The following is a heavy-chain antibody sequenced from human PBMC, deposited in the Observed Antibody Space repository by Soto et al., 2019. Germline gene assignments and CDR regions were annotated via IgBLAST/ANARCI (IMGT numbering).Heavy chain of an antibody. V-gene: IGHV4-30-4*01. CDR2: IYYSGST. CDR1: GGSISSGDYY. CDR3: ARGGQLPDNWFDP. J-gene: IGHJ5*02. D-gene: IGHD2-2*01. Sequence: SETLSLTCTVSGGSISSGDYYWSWIRQPPGKGLEWIGYIYYSGSTYYNPSLKSRVTISVDTPKNQFSLKLSSVTAADTAVYYCARGGQLPDNWFDPWGQGTLVTVS.